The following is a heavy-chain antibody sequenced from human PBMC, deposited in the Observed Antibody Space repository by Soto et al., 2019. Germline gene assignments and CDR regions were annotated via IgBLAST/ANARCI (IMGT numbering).Heavy chain of an antibody. CDR1: GYTFTSYD. CDR3: ARAVGCSSTSCYGEYYYMDV. V-gene: IGHV1-8*01. Sequence: ASVKVSCKASGYTFTSYDINWVRQATGQGLEWMGWMNPNSGNTGYAQKFQGRVTMTRNTSISTAYMELSSLRSEDTAVYYCARAVGCSSTSCYGEYYYMDVWGKGTTVTVSS. J-gene: IGHJ6*03. CDR2: MNPNSGNT. D-gene: IGHD2-2*01.